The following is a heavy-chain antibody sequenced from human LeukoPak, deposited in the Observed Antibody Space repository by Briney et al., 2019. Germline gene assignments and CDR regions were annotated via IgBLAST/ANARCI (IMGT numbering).Heavy chain of an antibody. Sequence: GGSLRLPCAASGFTFSSYSMNWVRQAPGKGLEWVSSISSSSSYIYYADSVKGRFTISRDDAKNSLYLQMNSLRAEDTAVYYCASYRLGGKGSNNAYGDYRIPDYWGQGTMVTVSS. CDR2: ISSSSSYI. D-gene: IGHD4-17*01. J-gene: IGHJ4*02. CDR1: GFTFSSYS. V-gene: IGHV3-21*01. CDR3: ASYRLGGKGSNNAYGDYRIPDY.